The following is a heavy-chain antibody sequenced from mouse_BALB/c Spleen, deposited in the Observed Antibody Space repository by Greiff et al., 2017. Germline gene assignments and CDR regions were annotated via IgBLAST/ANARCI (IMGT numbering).Heavy chain of an antibody. D-gene: IGHD1-1*01. CDR1: GYSITSGYY. CDR2: ISYDGSN. CDR3: AGEGYYGSSYGALDY. J-gene: IGHJ2*01. Sequence: EVQRVESGPGLVKPSQSLSLTCSVTGYSITSGYYWNWIRQFPGNKLEWMGYISYDGSNNYNPSLKNRISITRDTSKNQFFLKLNSVTTEDTATYYGAGEGYYGSSYGALDYWGQGTTLTVSA. V-gene: IGHV3-6*02.